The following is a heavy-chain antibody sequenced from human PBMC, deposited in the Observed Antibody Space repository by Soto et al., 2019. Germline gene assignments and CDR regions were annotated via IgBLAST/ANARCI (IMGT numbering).Heavy chain of an antibody. D-gene: IGHD3-3*02. J-gene: IGHJ5*02. CDR2: ISAYNGNT. CDR3: ARDAPPIAS. V-gene: IGHV1-18*01. CDR1: GYPFTSYA. Sequence: QVQLVQSGAEVKKPGASVKVSCKASGYPFTSYAISWVRQAPGQGLEWMGWISAYNGNTNYAQNLQGRVTMTTDTSPSTAYMELRSLSSDDTAVYYCARDAPPIASWGQGTLVTVSS.